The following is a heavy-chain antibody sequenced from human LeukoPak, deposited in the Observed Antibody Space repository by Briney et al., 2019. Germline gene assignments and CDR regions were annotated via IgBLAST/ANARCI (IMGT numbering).Heavy chain of an antibody. V-gene: IGHV3-74*01. J-gene: IGHJ4*02. CDR1: GFTFSSSW. D-gene: IGHD4-17*01. CDR2: VNSDGSPT. Sequence: GGSLRLSCAASGFTFSSSWMHWVRQAPGKGLEWVSRVNSDGSPTNYADSVKGRFTISTDNAKNTLYLQMNSLIAEDTAVYYCARAGYYRFDYWGQGSLVTVSS. CDR3: ARAGYYRFDY.